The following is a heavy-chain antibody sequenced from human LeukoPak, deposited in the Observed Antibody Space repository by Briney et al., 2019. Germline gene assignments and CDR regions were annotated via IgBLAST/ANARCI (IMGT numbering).Heavy chain of an antibody. CDR2: ISSSSSYI. J-gene: IGHJ4*02. V-gene: IGHV3-21*01. D-gene: IGHD2-2*01. CDR3: ARDARYCSSTSCYFDY. CDR1: GFTFSSYS. Sequence: GGSLRLSCAASGFTFSSYSMNWVRQAPGKGLEWVSSISSSSSYIYYADSVKGRFTISRDYAKNSLYLQMNSLRAEDTAVYYCARDARYCSSTSCYFDYWGQGTLVTVSS.